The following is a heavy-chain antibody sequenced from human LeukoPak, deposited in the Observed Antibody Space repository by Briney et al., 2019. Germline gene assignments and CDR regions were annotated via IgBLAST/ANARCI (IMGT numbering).Heavy chain of an antibody. D-gene: IGHD4-17*01. CDR3: AKSMATVTRGYYYYGMDV. J-gene: IGHJ6*04. Sequence: GGSLRLSCAASGFTFSNYAMSWVRQAPGKGLEWVSVISGNGGGTLYADSVKGRFTISRDNSKTTLSLQMNSPRAEDTAVYYCAKSMATVTRGYYYYGMDVWGKGTTVTVSS. CDR2: ISGNGGGT. CDR1: GFTFSNYA. V-gene: IGHV3-23*01.